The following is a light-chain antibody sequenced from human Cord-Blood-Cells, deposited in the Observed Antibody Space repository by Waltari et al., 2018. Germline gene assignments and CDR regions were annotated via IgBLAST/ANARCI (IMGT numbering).Light chain of an antibody. V-gene: IGLV2-14*01. CDR1: SSDVGGYTH. Sequence: QSALIQPASVSGSPGQSITISCTGTSSDVGGYTHVSWYQQHPGKAPKLMIYDVSKRPSGVSNRFSGSKSGNTASLTISGLQAEDEADYYCSSYTSSSTLVFGGGTKLTVL. J-gene: IGLJ2*01. CDR2: DVS. CDR3: SSYTSSSTLV.